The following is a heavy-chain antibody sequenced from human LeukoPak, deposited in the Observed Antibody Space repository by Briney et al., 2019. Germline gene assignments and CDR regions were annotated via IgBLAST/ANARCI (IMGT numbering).Heavy chain of an antibody. CDR2: INNDGSST. J-gene: IGHJ6*02. V-gene: IGHV3-74*01. CDR3: ARTRGSPHGMDV. CDR1: GFTLSSYG. Sequence: GGSLRLSCAASGFTLSSYGMHWVRQAPGKGLVWVSRINNDGSSTSYADSVKGRFTISRDNAKNTLYLQMNSLRAEDTAVFYCARTRGSPHGMDVWGQGTTVTVSS.